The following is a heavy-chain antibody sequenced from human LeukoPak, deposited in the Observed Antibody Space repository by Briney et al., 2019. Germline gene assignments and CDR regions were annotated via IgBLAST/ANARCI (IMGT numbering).Heavy chain of an antibody. CDR1: GFTFSSYW. V-gene: IGHV3-74*01. D-gene: IGHD5-12*01. CDR2: INTDGSTT. J-gene: IGHJ4*02. CDR3: ARDGPSSGYDY. Sequence: GGSLRLSCAASGFTFSSYWMHWVRQAPGKGLVWVSRINTDGSTTSYADSVKGRFTISRDNAKNTLYLQMNSLRAEDTAVYYCARDGPSSGYDYWGQGTPVTVSS.